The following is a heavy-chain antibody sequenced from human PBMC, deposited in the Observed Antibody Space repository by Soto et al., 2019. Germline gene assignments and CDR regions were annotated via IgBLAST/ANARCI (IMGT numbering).Heavy chain of an antibody. CDR3: ARGYSYGTSTPGNWFDP. V-gene: IGHV6-1*01. D-gene: IGHD5-18*01. CDR1: GDSVSSNSAA. Sequence: SQTLSLTCAISGDSVSSNSAAWNWIRQSPSRGLEWLGRTYYRSKWYNDYAVSVKSRITINPDTSKNQFSLQLNSVTPEDTAVYYRARGYSYGTSTPGNWFDPWGQGTLVTVSS. CDR2: TYYRSKWYN. J-gene: IGHJ5*02.